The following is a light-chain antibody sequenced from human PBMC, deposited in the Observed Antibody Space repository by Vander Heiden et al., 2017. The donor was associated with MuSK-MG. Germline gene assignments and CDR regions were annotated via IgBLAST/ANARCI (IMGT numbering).Light chain of an antibody. Sequence: IVLTQSPGALSLSPGERATLSCRASQSILSDYLAWYQQRPGQAPRLLIYATSIRATGIPDRFSGSGSETDFTLTIIRLEPEDFAVYFCQQYGGSPRTFGQGTKLEMK. CDR3: QQYGGSPRT. V-gene: IGKV3-20*01. CDR1: QSILSDY. CDR2: ATS. J-gene: IGKJ2*01.